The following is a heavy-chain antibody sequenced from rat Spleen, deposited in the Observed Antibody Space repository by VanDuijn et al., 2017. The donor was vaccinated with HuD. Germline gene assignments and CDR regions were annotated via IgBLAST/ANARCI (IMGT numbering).Heavy chain of an antibody. CDR3: ARDWDY. V-gene: IGHV5-62*01. J-gene: IGHJ2*01. D-gene: IGHD4-2*01. CDR1: GFTFSSYG. Sequence: AVQLVESGGGLVQPGKSLKLSCSASGFTFSSYGMHWIRQAPGKGLDWVAYISSSSGTVYADAVKERFTISRDNAKNTLYLQLNSLKSEDTAIYYCARDWDYWGQGVMVTVSS. CDR2: ISSSSGT.